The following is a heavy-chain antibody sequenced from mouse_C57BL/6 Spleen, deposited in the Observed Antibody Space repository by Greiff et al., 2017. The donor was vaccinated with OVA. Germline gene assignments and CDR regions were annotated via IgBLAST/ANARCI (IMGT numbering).Heavy chain of an antibody. CDR2: IYPGDGDT. CDR1: GYAFSSSW. J-gene: IGHJ3*01. Sequence: QVQLQQSGPELVKPGASVKISCKASGYAFSSSWMNWVKQRPGKGLEWIGRIYPGDGDTNYNGKFKGKATLTADKASSTAYMQLSSLPSEDSAVYFCARGGDDYDVAWCAYWGQGTLVTVSA. V-gene: IGHV1-82*01. D-gene: IGHD2-4*01. CDR3: ARGGDDYDVAWCAY.